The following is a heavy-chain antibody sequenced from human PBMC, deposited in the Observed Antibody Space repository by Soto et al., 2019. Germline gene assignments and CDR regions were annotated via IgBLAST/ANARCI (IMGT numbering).Heavy chain of an antibody. Sequence: QVQLVQSGAEVKKPGASVKVSCKASGYTFTSYDINWVRQATGQGLEGMGWMNPNSGNTGYAQKFQGRVNMTRNTSISTAYMELISLRSEDTAVYYCARGRTPFRDHSSGWYGSRYSFDYWGQGTLVTVSS. D-gene: IGHD6-19*01. CDR2: MNPNSGNT. J-gene: IGHJ4*02. CDR3: ARGRTPFRDHSSGWYGSRYSFDY. V-gene: IGHV1-8*01. CDR1: GYTFTSYD.